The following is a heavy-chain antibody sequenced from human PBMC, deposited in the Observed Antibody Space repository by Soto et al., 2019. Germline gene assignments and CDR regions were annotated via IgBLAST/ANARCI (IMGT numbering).Heavy chain of an antibody. CDR2: IYYSGST. CDR3: ARHGLSRDSGSYLRY. Sequence: PSDTLSLTCTVSGGSISSSSYYWGWIRQPPGKGLEWIGSIYYSGSTYYNPSLKSRVTISVDSSKNQFSLKLSSVTAADTAVYYCARHGLSRDSGSYLRYWGQGTLVTVSS. V-gene: IGHV4-39*01. J-gene: IGHJ4*02. CDR1: GGSISSSSYY. D-gene: IGHD1-26*01.